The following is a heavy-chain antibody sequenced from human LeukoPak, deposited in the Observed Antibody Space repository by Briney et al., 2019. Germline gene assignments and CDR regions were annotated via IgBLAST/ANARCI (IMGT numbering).Heavy chain of an antibody. J-gene: IGHJ6*03. Sequence: HPGGSLRLSCAVSGFTFSNYAMSWVRQAPGEGLEWVSDICGSGGYTYYADSVKGRFTISRDNSNNTPYLQMNSLRAEDTAVYYCAKDLYCSSTSCYMDVWGKGTTVTVSS. D-gene: IGHD2-2*01. CDR3: AKDLYCSSTSCYMDV. CDR1: GFTFSNYA. V-gene: IGHV3-23*01. CDR2: ICGSGGYT.